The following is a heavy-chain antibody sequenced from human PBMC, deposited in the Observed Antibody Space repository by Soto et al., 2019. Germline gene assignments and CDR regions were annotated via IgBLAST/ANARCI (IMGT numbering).Heavy chain of an antibody. CDR3: ARESIVGATNTFDY. CDR2: IWHDGSKT. V-gene: IGHV3-33*01. J-gene: IGHJ4*02. D-gene: IGHD1-26*01. Sequence: GGSLRLSCVASGFTFSSYGMDWVRQAPGKGLEWVAGIWHDGSKTYYADSVKGRFTISRDNSKKTVDLQMNSLRAEDTAVYYCARESIVGATNTFDYWGQGT. CDR1: GFTFSSYG.